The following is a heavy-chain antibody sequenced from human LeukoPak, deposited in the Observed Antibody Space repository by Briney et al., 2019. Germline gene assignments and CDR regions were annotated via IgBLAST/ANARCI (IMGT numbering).Heavy chain of an antibody. V-gene: IGHV3-23*01. J-gene: IGHJ4*02. CDR2: ISGSDGRL. CDR1: GFTFSSYA. D-gene: IGHD1-14*01. CDR3: AKESPYRAPTRTYYFDY. Sequence: GGSLRLSCAAAGFTFSSYAMSWVRQAPGKGLEWVSAISGSDGRLFYADSVKGRFTISRDNSKNTVFLQMNSLRAEDTALYYCAKESPYRAPTRTYYFDYWGQGTLVTVSS.